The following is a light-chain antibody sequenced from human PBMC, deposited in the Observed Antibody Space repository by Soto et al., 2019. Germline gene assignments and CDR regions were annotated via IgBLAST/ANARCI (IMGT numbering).Light chain of an antibody. CDR3: QCYDTRLSVSVL. CDR1: STDVGGYDY. J-gene: IGLJ3*02. Sequence: QSVLTQPASVSGSPGQSITISCTGTSTDVGGYDYLSWYQHHPGKAPKLIIYEVNNRPSGVSDRFSGSKSGTSASLAITGLQAEDEADYYCQCYDTRLSVSVLFGGGTKLTVL. CDR2: EVN. V-gene: IGLV2-14*01.